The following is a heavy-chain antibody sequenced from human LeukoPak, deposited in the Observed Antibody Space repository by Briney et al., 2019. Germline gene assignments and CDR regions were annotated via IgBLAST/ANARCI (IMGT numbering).Heavy chain of an antibody. V-gene: IGHV3-21*04. Sequence: KSGGSLRLSCAASGFAFNSYSMNWVRQAPGKGLEWVASITTSSTYMHYADSVKGRFTISRDNSKNTLYLQMNSLRAEDTAVYYCAKTVVPAAIRTPGFYFDYWGQGTLVTVSS. D-gene: IGHD2-2*02. CDR3: AKTVVPAAIRTPGFYFDY. CDR1: GFAFNSYS. J-gene: IGHJ4*02. CDR2: ITTSSTYM.